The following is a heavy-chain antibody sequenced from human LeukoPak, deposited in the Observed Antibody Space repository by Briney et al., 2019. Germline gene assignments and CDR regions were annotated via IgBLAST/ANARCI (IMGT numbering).Heavy chain of an antibody. CDR3: ARVSADAFDI. Sequence: SETLSLTCTVSGGSISSYCWSWIRQPPGKGLEWIGYIFYSGSTNYNPSLKSRVTISVDTSKNQFSLKLSSVTAADTAVYYCARVSADAFDIWGQGTMVTVSS. V-gene: IGHV4-59*01. J-gene: IGHJ3*02. CDR2: IFYSGST. CDR1: GGSISSYC.